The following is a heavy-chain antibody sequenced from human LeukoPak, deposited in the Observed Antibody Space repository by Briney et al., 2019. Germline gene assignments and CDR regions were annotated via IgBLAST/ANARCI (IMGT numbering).Heavy chain of an antibody. J-gene: IGHJ4*02. Sequence: GESLKISCQVSGYIFTNYWIGWVRQMPGKGLESMGIIYPADSDTTYSPSFQGQVTISADKSISTVYLQWSSLKASDTAMYYCARSASYLVGHDYWGQGTLVTVSS. CDR3: ARSASYLVGHDY. CDR2: IYPADSDT. D-gene: IGHD3-10*01. V-gene: IGHV5-51*01. CDR1: GYIFTNYW.